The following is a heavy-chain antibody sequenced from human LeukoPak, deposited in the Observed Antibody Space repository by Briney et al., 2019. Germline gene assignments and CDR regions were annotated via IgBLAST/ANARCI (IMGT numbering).Heavy chain of an antibody. CDR1: GFLFSSYA. V-gene: IGHV3-48*02. CDR2: ISGSSSTI. J-gene: IGHJ4*02. D-gene: IGHD3-22*01. Sequence: PGESLRLSCAASGFLFSSYAMNWVRQAPGKGLEWVPYISGSSSTIYNADSVKGRFTISRDNAKNTLYLQMNSLRDEDTAVYYCARVRFYYDSSGYGFFDYWGQGALSPSPQ. CDR3: ARVRFYYDSSGYGFFDY.